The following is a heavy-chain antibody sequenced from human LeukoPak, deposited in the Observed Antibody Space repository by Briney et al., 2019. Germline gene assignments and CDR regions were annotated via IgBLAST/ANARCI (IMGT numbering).Heavy chain of an antibody. D-gene: IGHD7-27*01. CDR3: AGLNWGSGFYYYMDV. CDR1: GGSISSYY. Sequence: PSETLSLTCTVSGGSISSYYRSWIRQPPGKGLEWIGYVYYSGSTNYNPSLKSRVTISVDTSKNQFSLKLSSVTAADTAVYYCAGLNWGSGFYYYMDVWGKGTTVTVSS. J-gene: IGHJ6*03. CDR2: VYYSGST. V-gene: IGHV4-59*01.